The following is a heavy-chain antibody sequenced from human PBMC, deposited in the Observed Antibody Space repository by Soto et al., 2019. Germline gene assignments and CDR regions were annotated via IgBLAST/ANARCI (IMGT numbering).Heavy chain of an antibody. J-gene: IGHJ4*02. Sequence: QVQLVESGGGVVQPGRSLRLSCEASGFTFSSYGMHWVRQAPGKGLEWVAVISKDGSVKYYADSVKGRFTISRDNSQNTLYLQMNSLGAEDTAVYYCTGEVASGYWGQGTLVTVSS. CDR3: TGEVASGY. V-gene: IGHV3-30*03. D-gene: IGHD2-8*02. CDR2: ISKDGSVK. CDR1: GFTFSSYG.